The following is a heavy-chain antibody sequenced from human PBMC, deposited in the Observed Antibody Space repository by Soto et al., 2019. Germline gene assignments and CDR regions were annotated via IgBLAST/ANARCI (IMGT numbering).Heavy chain of an antibody. CDR3: AREGPGNSGWDVDS. J-gene: IGHJ4*02. CDR2: ISSSSTYT. Sequence: QVRLVESGGGLVKPGGSLRLSCAASGFTFSDYYMSWIRQAPGKGLEWLSYISSSSTYTSYADSVKGRFIISRDNAKNSLHLQMNRLRAEDTAVYYCAREGPGNSGWDVDSWGQGTLVTVSS. CDR1: GFTFSDYY. V-gene: IGHV3-11*05. D-gene: IGHD6-25*01.